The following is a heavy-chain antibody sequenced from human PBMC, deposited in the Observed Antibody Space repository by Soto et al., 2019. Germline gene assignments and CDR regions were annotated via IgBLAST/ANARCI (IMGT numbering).Heavy chain of an antibody. CDR3: TRGGAVAGTQLDY. V-gene: IGHV3-73*02. J-gene: IGHJ4*02. CDR1: GFTFSGSA. CDR2: IRSKANSYAT. Sequence: EVQLVESGGGLVQPGGSLKLSCAASGFTFSGSAMHWVRQASGKGLEWVGRIRSKANSYATAYAASVKGRFTIPRDDSKNTAYLQMNSLKTEDTAVYYCTRGGAVAGTQLDYWGQGTLVTVSS. D-gene: IGHD6-19*01.